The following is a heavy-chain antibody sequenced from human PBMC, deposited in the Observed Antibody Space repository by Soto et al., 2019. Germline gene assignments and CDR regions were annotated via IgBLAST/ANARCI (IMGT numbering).Heavy chain of an antibody. CDR3: AKDLGIAARPPHYYYGMDV. CDR2: ISYDGSNK. Sequence: GGSLRLSCAASGFTFSSYGMHWVRQAPGKGLEWVAVISYDGSNKYYADSVKGRFTISRDNSKNTLYLQMNSLRAEDTAVYYCAKDLGIAARPPHYYYGMDVWGQGTTVTAP. V-gene: IGHV3-30*18. D-gene: IGHD6-6*01. J-gene: IGHJ6*02. CDR1: GFTFSSYG.